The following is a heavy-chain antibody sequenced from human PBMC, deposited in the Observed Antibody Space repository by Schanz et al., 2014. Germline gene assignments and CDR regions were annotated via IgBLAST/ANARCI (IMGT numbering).Heavy chain of an antibody. CDR2: ISQDGTEK. J-gene: IGHJ6*02. Sequence: VRLVESGGGVVQPGGSLRLSCAASGFTFSNFAIHWVRQAPGKGLEWVATISQDGTEKYYVDSVKGRFTISRDNAKNSLFVQMNRLRADDAAIYYCARDHRNPGGNMDVWGQGTTVTVSS. CDR1: GFTFSNFA. CDR3: ARDHRNPGGNMDV. V-gene: IGHV3-7*01.